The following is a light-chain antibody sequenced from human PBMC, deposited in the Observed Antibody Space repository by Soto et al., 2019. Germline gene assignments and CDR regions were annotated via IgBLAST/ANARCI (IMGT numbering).Light chain of an antibody. Sequence: DTQMTQSPSTLSASVGDTVTITCRARQNINNWLAWYQQKPEKVPKLLIYGASTLEDGVPSRFSGSRSWTEFTITINRLQPDDFATYYCQRYDGYFGQGTKLEIK. CDR2: GAS. CDR3: QRYDGY. J-gene: IGKJ2*01. CDR1: QNINNW. V-gene: IGKV1-5*01.